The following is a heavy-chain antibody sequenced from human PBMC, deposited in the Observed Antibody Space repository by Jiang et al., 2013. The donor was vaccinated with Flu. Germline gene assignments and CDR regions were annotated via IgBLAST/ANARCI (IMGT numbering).Heavy chain of an antibody. Sequence: LLKPSETLSLTCAVYGGSFSTYYWTWIRQPPGKGLEWIGEINHSGFSKYNPSLKSRVTMSVDRSKNQFSLRLSSVTAADTAVYYCAKSAAPANLNWFDLWGQGTLVTVSS. D-gene: IGHD6-13*01. CDR3: AKSAAPANLNWFDL. CDR1: GGSFSTYY. V-gene: IGHV4-34*01. CDR2: INHSGFS. J-gene: IGHJ5*02.